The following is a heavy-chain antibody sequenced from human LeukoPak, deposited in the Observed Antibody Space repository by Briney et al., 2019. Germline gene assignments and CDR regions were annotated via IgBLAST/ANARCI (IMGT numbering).Heavy chain of an antibody. J-gene: IGHJ4*02. CDR1: GFTFDTYA. D-gene: IGHD3-10*01. Sequence: PGGSLRLSCAASGFTFDTYAMTWVRQAPGKGLEWVSTISGSGGSTYYADSVKGRFTISRDNSKNTLFLQMNSLRAEDTAVYYCAKDDGSGSYSDYWGQGSLVPVSS. V-gene: IGHV3-23*01. CDR3: AKDDGSGSYSDY. CDR2: ISGSGGST.